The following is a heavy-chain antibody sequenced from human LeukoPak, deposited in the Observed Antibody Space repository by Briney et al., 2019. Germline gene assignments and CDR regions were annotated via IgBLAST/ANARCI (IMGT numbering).Heavy chain of an antibody. D-gene: IGHD3-22*01. J-gene: IGHJ4*02. CDR2: IYYSGST. CDR1: SGSISSYY. CDR3: ARALGSSGSPGY. Sequence: PSETLSLTCTVSSGSISSYYWNWIRQPPGKGLEWIGYIYYSGSTSYDPSLKSRVTISVDTSENQFSLNLGSVTAADTAVYYCARALGSSGSPGYWGQGTLVTVSS. V-gene: IGHV4-59*01.